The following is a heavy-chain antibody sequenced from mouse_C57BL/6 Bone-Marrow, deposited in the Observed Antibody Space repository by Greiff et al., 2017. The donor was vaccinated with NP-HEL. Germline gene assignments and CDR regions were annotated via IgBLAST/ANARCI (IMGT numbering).Heavy chain of an antibody. CDR1: GFTFSSYA. CDR2: ISDGGSYT. V-gene: IGHV5-4*03. Sequence: EVMLVESGGGLVKPGGSLKLSCAASGFTFSSYAMSWVRQTPEKRLEWVATISDGGSYTYYPDNVKGRFTISRDNAKNNLYLQMSHLKSEDTAMYYCARRYRDAMDYWGQRTSVTVSS. CDR3: ARRYRDAMDY. J-gene: IGHJ4*01. D-gene: IGHD2-12*01.